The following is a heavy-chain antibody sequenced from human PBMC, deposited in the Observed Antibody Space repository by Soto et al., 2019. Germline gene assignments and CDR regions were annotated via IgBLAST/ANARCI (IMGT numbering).Heavy chain of an antibody. D-gene: IGHD3-9*01. CDR2: IYSGGST. V-gene: IGHV3-53*01. J-gene: IGHJ6*02. CDR1: GFTVSSNY. CDR3: ATRYFDWLPNYYGMDV. Sequence: EVQLVESGGGLIQPGGSLRLSCAASGFTVSSNYMSWVRQAPGKGLEWVSVIYSGGSTYYADSVKGRCTISRDNSKNTLYLQMNSLRAEDTAVYYCATRYFDWLPNYYGMDVWGQGTTVTVSS.